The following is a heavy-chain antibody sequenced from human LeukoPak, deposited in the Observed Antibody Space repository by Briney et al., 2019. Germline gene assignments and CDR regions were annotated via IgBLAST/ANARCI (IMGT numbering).Heavy chain of an antibody. CDR3: ARSNVLLWFGELSGGQGYYFDY. Sequence: SMKVSCKAFGYTFTSYGIDWVRQAPGQGLEWMGWIIPILGIANYAQKFQGRVTITADKSTSTAYMELSSLRSEDTAVYYCARSNVLLWFGELSGGQGYYFDYWGQGTLVTVSS. V-gene: IGHV1-69*10. J-gene: IGHJ4*02. CDR2: IIPILGIA. CDR1: GYTFTSYG. D-gene: IGHD3-10*01.